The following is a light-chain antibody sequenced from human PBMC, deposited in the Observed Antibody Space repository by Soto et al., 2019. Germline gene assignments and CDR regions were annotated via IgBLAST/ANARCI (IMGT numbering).Light chain of an antibody. J-gene: IGKJ5*01. Sequence: DIVMTQTPLSSPVTLGQPASISCRSSQSLVHSDGNTYLSWLQQRPGQPPRVLIYKISNRFSGVPDRFGGSGAGTDFTLKISRVEVEDVGVYYCMQATQFPLTFGQGTRLEIK. CDR2: KIS. V-gene: IGKV2-24*01. CDR1: QSLVHSDGNTY. CDR3: MQATQFPLT.